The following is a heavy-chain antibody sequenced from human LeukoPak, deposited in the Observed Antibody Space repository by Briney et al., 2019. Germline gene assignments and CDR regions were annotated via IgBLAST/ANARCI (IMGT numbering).Heavy chain of an antibody. D-gene: IGHD2-2*01. CDR2: IYYSGST. CDR1: GGSISSSSYY. CDR3: ARERLGYCSSTSCEGIYYYYMDV. Sequence: PETLSLTCTVPGGSISSSSYYWGWIRQPPGNGLEWIGGIYYSGSTYYNPSLKSRVTISVDTSKNQFSLKLSSVTAADTAVYYCARERLGYCSSTSCEGIYYYYMDVWGKGTTVTVSS. J-gene: IGHJ6*03. V-gene: IGHV4-39*07.